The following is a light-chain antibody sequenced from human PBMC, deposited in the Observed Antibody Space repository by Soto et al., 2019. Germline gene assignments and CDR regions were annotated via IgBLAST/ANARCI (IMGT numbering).Light chain of an antibody. CDR1: QSVSSW. V-gene: IGKV1-5*03. CDR2: KAS. CDR3: QQYDSYPLT. J-gene: IGKJ4*01. Sequence: DIQMTQSPSTLSASVGDRVTITCRASQSVSSWLDWYQQKPGKAPNLLIYKASSVESGVPSRFSGIGSGTEFTLTISSLQPDDFATYYCQQYDSYPLTFGGGTKVEIK.